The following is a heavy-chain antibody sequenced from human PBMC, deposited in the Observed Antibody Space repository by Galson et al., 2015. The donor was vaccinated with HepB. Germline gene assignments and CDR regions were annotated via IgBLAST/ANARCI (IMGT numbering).Heavy chain of an antibody. Sequence: SLRLSCAGSGFTFSGSAMHWVRQTSGKGLEWIGRIRRKANNYSTAYTASVKGRFTISRDDSKNTAYLQINSLKTEDTAVYYCTRLRDPSGSSSSWGQGTLATVS. V-gene: IGHV3-73*01. CDR2: IRRKANNYST. CDR1: GFTFSGSA. J-gene: IGHJ4*02. CDR3: TRLRDPSGSSSS. D-gene: IGHD2-2*01.